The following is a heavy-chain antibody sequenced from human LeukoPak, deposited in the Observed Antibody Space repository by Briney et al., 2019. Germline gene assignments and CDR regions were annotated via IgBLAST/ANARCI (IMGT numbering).Heavy chain of an antibody. CDR2: IYSNGRT. Sequence: PGGSLRLSCAASGFSVRSKYMSWVRQAPGRGLEWVSLIYSNGRTFYADSVKGRFTSSRDDSKNTLYLQMNSLRVEDTAVYYCARSPGYYDFLTPFDYWGQGTLVFVSS. D-gene: IGHD3-9*01. J-gene: IGHJ4*02. V-gene: IGHV3-53*01. CDR3: ARSPGYYDFLTPFDY. CDR1: GFSVRSKY.